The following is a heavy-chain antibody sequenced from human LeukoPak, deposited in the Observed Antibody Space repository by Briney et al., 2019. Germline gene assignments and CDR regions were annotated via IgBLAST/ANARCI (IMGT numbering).Heavy chain of an antibody. J-gene: IGHJ4*02. D-gene: IGHD5-24*01. V-gene: IGHV4-59*01. CDR2: IYYSGST. CDR1: GGSISSYY. Sequence: SETLSLTCTVSGGSISSYYWSWIRQPPGKGLEWIGYIYYSGSTNYNPPLKSRVTISVDTSKNQFSLKLSSVTAADTAVYYCARVGRGGYRPDYWGQGTLVTVSS. CDR3: ARVGRGGYRPDY.